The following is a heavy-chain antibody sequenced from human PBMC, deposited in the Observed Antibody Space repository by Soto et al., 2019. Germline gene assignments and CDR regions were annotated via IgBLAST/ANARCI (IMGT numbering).Heavy chain of an antibody. V-gene: IGHV3-30-3*01. CDR2: ISYDGSNK. J-gene: IGHJ6*02. CDR3: ARDGPRYSSSWYDYYYYGMDV. CDR1: GFTFSSYA. Sequence: PGGSLRLSCAASGFTFSSYAMHWVRQAPGKGLEWVAVISYDGSNKYYADSVKGRFTISRDNSKNTLYLQMNSLRAEDTAVHYCARDGPRYSSSWYDYYYYGMDVWGQGTTVTVSS. D-gene: IGHD6-13*01.